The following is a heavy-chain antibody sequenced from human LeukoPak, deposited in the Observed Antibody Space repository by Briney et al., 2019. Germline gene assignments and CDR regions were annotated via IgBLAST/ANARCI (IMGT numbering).Heavy chain of an antibody. J-gene: IGHJ6*02. CDR1: GGSFSGYY. D-gene: IGHD3-3*01. CDR2: INHSGST. CDR3: ARGGPRRWRGPAPNYDFWSGYSGPTGMDV. V-gene: IGHV4-34*01. Sequence: SETLSLTCAVYGGSFSGYYWSWIRQPPGKGLEWIGEINHSGSTNYNPSLKSRVTLSVDTSKNQFSLKLSSVTAADTAVYYCARGGPRRWRGPAPNYDFWSGYSGPTGMDVWGQGTTVTVSS.